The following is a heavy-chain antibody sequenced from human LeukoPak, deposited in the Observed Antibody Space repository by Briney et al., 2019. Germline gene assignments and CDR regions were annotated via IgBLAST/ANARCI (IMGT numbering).Heavy chain of an antibody. CDR2: ISYDGRNK. Sequence: GGSLRLSCAASGFTFSSYAMSWVRQAPGKGLEWVAVISYDGRNKYYADSVKGRFTISRDNSKNTLYLQMNSLRAEDTAVYYCARDPPEQWLVLEVYFDYWGQGTLVTVSS. V-gene: IGHV3-30*04. CDR1: GFTFSSYA. D-gene: IGHD6-19*01. J-gene: IGHJ4*02. CDR3: ARDPPEQWLVLEVYFDY.